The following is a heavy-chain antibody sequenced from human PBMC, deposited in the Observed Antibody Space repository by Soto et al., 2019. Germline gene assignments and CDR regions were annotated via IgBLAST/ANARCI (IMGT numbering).Heavy chain of an antibody. V-gene: IGHV1-2*02. CDR3: ARDRAVVVPAAIRPNYYYYYGMDV. Sequence: GASVKVSCKASGYTFTGYYMHWVRQAPGQGLEWMGWINPNSGGTKYAQKFQGRVTMTRDTSISTAYMELSRLRSDDTAVYYCARDRAVVVPAAIRPNYYYYYGMDVWGQGTTVTVSS. J-gene: IGHJ6*02. D-gene: IGHD2-2*02. CDR2: INPNSGGT. CDR1: GYTFTGYY.